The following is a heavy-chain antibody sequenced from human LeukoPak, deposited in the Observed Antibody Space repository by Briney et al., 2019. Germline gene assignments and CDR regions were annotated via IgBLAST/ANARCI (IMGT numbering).Heavy chain of an antibody. CDR2: ISGSGGST. Sequence: SGGSLRLSCAASGFTFSSYAMSWVRQAPGKGLEWVSAISGSGGSTYYADSVKGRFTISRDNSKNTLYLQMNSLRVEDTAAYYCAKDLNYGFDYWGQGSLVTVSS. V-gene: IGHV3-23*01. CDR3: AKDLNYGFDY. J-gene: IGHJ4*02. CDR1: GFTFSSYA. D-gene: IGHD3-10*01.